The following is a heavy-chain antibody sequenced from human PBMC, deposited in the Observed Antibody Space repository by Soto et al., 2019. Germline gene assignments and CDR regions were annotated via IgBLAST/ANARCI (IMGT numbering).Heavy chain of an antibody. D-gene: IGHD3-10*01. CDR3: AAPTYYGSGSYYTLPAFDI. J-gene: IGHJ3*02. CDR2: IVVGSGNT. Sequence: SVKVSCKASGFTFTSSAVQWVRQARGQRLEWIGWIVVGSGNTNYAQKFQERVTITRDMSTSTAYMELSSLRSEDTAVYYCAAPTYYGSGSYYTLPAFDIWGQGTMVTVSS. CDR1: GFTFTSSA. V-gene: IGHV1-58*01.